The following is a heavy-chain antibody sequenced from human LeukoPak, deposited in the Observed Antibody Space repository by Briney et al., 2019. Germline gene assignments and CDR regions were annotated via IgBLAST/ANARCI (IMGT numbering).Heavy chain of an antibody. Sequence: PGGSLRLXCAASGFTFSSYWMSWVRQAPGKGLEWVANIKQDGSGKYYVDSVKGRFTISRNNAENSLYLQMNSLRAEDTAVYYCARDYPYYDFWSGYGPTAYVDYWGQGTLVTVSS. CDR2: IKQDGSGK. J-gene: IGHJ4*02. CDR3: ARDYPYYDFWSGYGPTAYVDY. D-gene: IGHD3-3*01. CDR1: GFTFSSYW. V-gene: IGHV3-7*01.